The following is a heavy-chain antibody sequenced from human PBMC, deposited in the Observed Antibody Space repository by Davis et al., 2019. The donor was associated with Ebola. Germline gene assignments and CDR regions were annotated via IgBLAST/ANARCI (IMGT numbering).Heavy chain of an antibody. Sequence: SETLSLTCAVSGVSISSSNWWSWVRQPPGKGLEWIGEIYHSGSTNYNPSLKSRVTISVDKSKNQFSLKLSSVTAADTAVYYCARGSPRYGSGTSYWGQGTLVTVSS. CDR2: IYHSGST. V-gene: IGHV4-4*02. CDR3: ARGSPRYGSGTSY. CDR1: GVSISSSNW. J-gene: IGHJ4*02. D-gene: IGHD3-10*01.